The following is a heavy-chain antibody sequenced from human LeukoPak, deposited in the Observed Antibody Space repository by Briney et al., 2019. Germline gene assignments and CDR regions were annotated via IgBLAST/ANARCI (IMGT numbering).Heavy chain of an antibody. V-gene: IGHV3-48*03. D-gene: IGHD1-1*01. CDR3: AYYHVNEEPPTF. J-gene: IGHJ4*02. CDR2: ISSSGSNI. CDR1: GFTFSSCE. Sequence: PGGSLRLSCAASGFTFSSCEMNWVRQAPGKGLEWVSYISSSGSNIYYADSVKGRFTISRDNAKNTLYLQMNSLRAEDTAVYYCAYYHVNEEPPTFWGQGTLVTVSS.